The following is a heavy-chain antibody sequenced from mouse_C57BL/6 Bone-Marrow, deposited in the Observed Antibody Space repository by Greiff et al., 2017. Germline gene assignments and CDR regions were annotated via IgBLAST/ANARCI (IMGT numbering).Heavy chain of an antibody. CDR3: AGGNNDVVAY. D-gene: IGHD1-3*01. V-gene: IGHV1-64*01. J-gene: IGHJ3*01. CDR2: IHPNSGST. Sequence: QVQLQQPGAELVKPGASVKLSCKASGYTFTSYWMHWVKQRPGQGLEWIGMIHPNSGSTNYNEKFKSKATLTVDKSSSTVYMQLSSLTTEDSAVEYCAGGNNDVVAYWGQGTLVTVSA. CDR1: GYTFTSYW.